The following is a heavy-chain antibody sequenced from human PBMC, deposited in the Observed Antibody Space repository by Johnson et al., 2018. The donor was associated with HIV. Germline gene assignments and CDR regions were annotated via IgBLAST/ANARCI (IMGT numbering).Heavy chain of an antibody. CDR1: GFTLSSYW. CDR3: AREGSSSRAFDI. CDR2: IRYDGSNT. D-gene: IGHD6-6*01. V-gene: IGHV3-30*02. Sequence: QVQLVESGGGVVQPGGSLRLSCAASGFTLSSYWMSWVRQAPGKGLEWVAFIRYDGSNTYYVDSVKGRITISRDNAKNSLYLQMNSLRAEDTAVYYCAREGSSSRAFDIWGQGTMVTVSS. J-gene: IGHJ3*02.